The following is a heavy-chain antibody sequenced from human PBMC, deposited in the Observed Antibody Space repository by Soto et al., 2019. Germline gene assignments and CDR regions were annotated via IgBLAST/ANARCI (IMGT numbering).Heavy chain of an antibody. V-gene: IGHV1-2*02. CDR1: GYTFTGYY. D-gene: IGHD2-2*01. CDR3: ARQCSSTSCYHPLFDY. J-gene: IGHJ4*02. CDR2: INPNSGGT. Sequence: QVQLVQSGAEVKKPGASVKVSCKASGYTFTGYYMHWVRQAPGQGLEWRGWINPNSGGTNYAQKFQGRVTMTRDTSISTAYMELSRLRSDDTAVYYCARQCSSTSCYHPLFDYWGQGTLVTVSS.